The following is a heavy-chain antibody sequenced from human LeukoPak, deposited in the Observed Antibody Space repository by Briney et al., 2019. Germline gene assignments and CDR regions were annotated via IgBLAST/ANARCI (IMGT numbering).Heavy chain of an antibody. V-gene: IGHV1-2*02. J-gene: IGHJ6*03. CDR1: GYTFTGYY. CDR2: INPNSGGT. Sequence: GASVNVSCKASGYTFTGYYMHWVRQAPGQGLEWMGWINPNSGGTNYAQKFQGRVTMTRDTSISTAYMELSRLRSDDTAVYYCATRSWNYDTLYYYYMDVWGKGTTVTVSS. D-gene: IGHD3-9*01. CDR3: ATRSWNYDTLYYYYMDV.